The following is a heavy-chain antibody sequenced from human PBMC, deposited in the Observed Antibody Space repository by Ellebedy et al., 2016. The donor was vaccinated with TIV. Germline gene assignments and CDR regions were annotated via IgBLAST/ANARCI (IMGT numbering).Heavy chain of an antibody. D-gene: IGHD3-10*01. J-gene: IGHJ6*02. CDR1: GFTFSGYW. V-gene: IGHV3-7*02. Sequence: GESLKISXAASGFTFSGYWISWVRQAPGKGLEWVANIKEDGSEKYYVDSVKGRFTISRDNAKNSLYLQMNSLRAEDTAVYFCAISIDRGVINFYYYGMDVWGQGTTVTVSS. CDR3: AISIDRGVINFYYYGMDV. CDR2: IKEDGSEK.